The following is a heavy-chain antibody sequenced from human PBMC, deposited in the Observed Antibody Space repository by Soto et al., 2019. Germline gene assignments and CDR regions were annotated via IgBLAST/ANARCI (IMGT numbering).Heavy chain of an antibody. CDR3: AKVRVKDYYYYAMDV. D-gene: IGHD4-4*01. CDR1: GFTFSSYG. Sequence: QVHLVESGGGVVQPGRSLRLSCAASGFTFSSYGMHWVRQAPGKGLEWVAVMSNDGTSRFYADSVKGRFTISRDNSKNTLYLQMNSLRAEDTAIYYCAKVRVKDYYYYAMDVW. CDR2: MSNDGTSR. V-gene: IGHV3-30*18. J-gene: IGHJ6*01.